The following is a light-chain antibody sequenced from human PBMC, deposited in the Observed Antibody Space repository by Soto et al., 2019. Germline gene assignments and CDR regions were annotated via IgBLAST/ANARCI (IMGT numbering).Light chain of an antibody. Sequence: QSALTQPASVSGSPGQSITISCTGTSSDVGGYNYVSWYQQHPGKAPKLMIYDVSNRPSGVSNRFSGSKSGNTASLTISGLQAEDEADYYCSSYTSSSTRVLGGGTKLT. CDR3: SSYTSSSTRV. J-gene: IGLJ3*02. V-gene: IGLV2-14*03. CDR1: SSDVGGYNY. CDR2: DVS.